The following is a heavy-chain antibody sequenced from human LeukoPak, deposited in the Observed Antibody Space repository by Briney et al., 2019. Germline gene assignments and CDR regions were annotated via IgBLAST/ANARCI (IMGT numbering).Heavy chain of an antibody. Sequence: SEKVSCKASGGTFSSYAISWVRQAPGQGLEWMGRIIPIFGTANYAQKFQGRVTITTDESTSTAYMELSSLRSEDTAVYYCARGSGAAINHYYYYMDVWGKGTTVTVSS. CDR1: GGTFSSYA. D-gene: IGHD2-2*01. J-gene: IGHJ6*03. CDR2: IIPIFGTA. V-gene: IGHV1-69*05. CDR3: ARGSGAAINHYYYYMDV.